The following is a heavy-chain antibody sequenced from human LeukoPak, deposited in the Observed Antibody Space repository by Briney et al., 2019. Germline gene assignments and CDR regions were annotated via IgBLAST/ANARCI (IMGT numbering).Heavy chain of an antibody. V-gene: IGHV4-59*11. CDR1: GGSISSHY. CDR3: AREDGYCFDY. CDR2: IYYSGST. J-gene: IGHJ4*02. D-gene: IGHD3-22*01. Sequence: PSETLSLTCTVSGGSISSHYWSWIRQPPGKGLEWIGYIYYSGSTNYNPSLKSRVTISVDTSKNQFSLKLSSVTVADTAVYYCAREDGYCFDYWGQGTLVTVSS.